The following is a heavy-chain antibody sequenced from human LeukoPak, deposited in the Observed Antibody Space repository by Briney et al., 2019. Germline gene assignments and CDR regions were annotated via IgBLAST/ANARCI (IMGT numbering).Heavy chain of an antibody. CDR3: ARGPPLDYYDSSGYSPFDY. J-gene: IGHJ4*02. V-gene: IGHV4-34*01. D-gene: IGHD3-22*01. CDR1: GGSFSGYY. Sequence: SETLSLTCAVYGGSFSGYYWSWIRQPPGKGLEWIGEINHSGSTNYNPSLKSRVTISVDTSKNQFPLKLSSVTAADTAVYYCARGPPLDYYDSSGYSPFDYWGQGTLVTVSS. CDR2: INHSGST.